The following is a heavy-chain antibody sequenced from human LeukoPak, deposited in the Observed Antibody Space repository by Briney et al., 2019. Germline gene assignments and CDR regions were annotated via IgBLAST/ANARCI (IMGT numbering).Heavy chain of an antibody. CDR2: ISSNGGST. CDR3: ARAKYCSSTSCYPPFGMDV. J-gene: IGHJ6*02. Sequence: GGSLRLSCSASGFTFSSYAMHWVRQAPGKGLEYVSAISSNGGSTYYADSVKGRFTISRDSAKKSLNLQMNSLRAEDTAVYYCARAKYCSSTSCYPPFGMDVWGQGTTVTVSS. CDR1: GFTFSSYA. D-gene: IGHD2-2*01. V-gene: IGHV3-64*04.